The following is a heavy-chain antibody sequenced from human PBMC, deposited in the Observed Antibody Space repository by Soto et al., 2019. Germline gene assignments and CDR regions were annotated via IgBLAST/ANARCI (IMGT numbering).Heavy chain of an antibody. CDR1: GGSISSYY. J-gene: IGHJ3*02. CDR3: ARDSPNDHGDYAAFDI. D-gene: IGHD4-17*01. V-gene: IGHV4-59*01. CDR2: IYYSGST. Sequence: SETLSLTCTVSGGSISSYYWSWIRQPPGKGLEWIGYIYYSGSTNYNPSLKSRVTISVDTSKNQFSLKLSSVTAADTAVYYCARDSPNDHGDYAAFDIWGQGTMVTVSS.